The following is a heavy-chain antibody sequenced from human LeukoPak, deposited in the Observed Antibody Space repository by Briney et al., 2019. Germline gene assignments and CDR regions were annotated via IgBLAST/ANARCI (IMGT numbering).Heavy chain of an antibody. CDR1: GFTFSSFD. CDR3: ARGPPRGKYYYMDV. V-gene: IGHV3-13*01. Sequence: GGSLTLSCAASGFTFSSFDMHWVRQPTGQGLKWVSTIGTASDTYYPGSVEGRFTLSRDNAKNSLYLQMNSLTAGDTAVYYCARGPPRGKYYYMDVWGKGTTVTVSS. J-gene: IGHJ6*03. CDR2: IGTASDT. D-gene: IGHD1-1*01.